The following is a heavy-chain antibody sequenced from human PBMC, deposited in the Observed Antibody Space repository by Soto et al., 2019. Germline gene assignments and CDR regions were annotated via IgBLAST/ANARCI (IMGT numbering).Heavy chain of an antibody. V-gene: IGHV3-30-3*01. CDR2: ISYDGSNK. J-gene: IGHJ5*02. CDR1: GFTFSSSA. D-gene: IGHD3-3*01. CDR3: ARGDFSVSGWFDP. Sequence: PGGSLRLSCAASGFTFSSSAMHWVRQAPGKGLEWVAVISYDGSNKYYADSVKGRFTISRDNSKNTLYLQMNSLRAEGTAVYYCARGDFSVSGWFDPWGQGTLVTVSS.